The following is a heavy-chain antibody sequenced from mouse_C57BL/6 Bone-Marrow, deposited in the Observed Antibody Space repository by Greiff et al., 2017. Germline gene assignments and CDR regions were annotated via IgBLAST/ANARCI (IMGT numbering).Heavy chain of an antibody. V-gene: IGHV1-55*01. CDR3: ARCSNFRYYYAMDY. J-gene: IGHJ4*01. CDR1: GYTFTSYW. CDR2: INPGSGST. Sequence: QVQLQQPGAELVKPGASVKMSCKASGYTFTSYWITWVKQRPGQGLEWIGEINPGSGSTNYNEKFKSKATLTVDTSSSTAYLQLSSLTSEDSAVYYYARCSNFRYYYAMDYWGQGTSVTVSS. D-gene: IGHD2-5*01.